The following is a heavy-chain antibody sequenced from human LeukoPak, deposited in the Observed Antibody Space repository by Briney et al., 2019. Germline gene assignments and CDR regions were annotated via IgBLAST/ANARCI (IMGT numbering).Heavy chain of an antibody. CDR3: TRDVVGAGISDY. D-gene: IGHD2-15*01. V-gene: IGHV3-49*04. J-gene: IGHJ4*02. CDR2: IRSKAYGGTT. CDR1: GFTFGDYA. Sequence: GGSLRLSCTASGFTFGDYAMSWVRQAPGKGLEWVGFIRSKAYGGTTEYAASVKGRFTISRDDSKSIAYLQMNSLETEDTAVYYCTRDVVGAGISDYWGQGTLVTVSS.